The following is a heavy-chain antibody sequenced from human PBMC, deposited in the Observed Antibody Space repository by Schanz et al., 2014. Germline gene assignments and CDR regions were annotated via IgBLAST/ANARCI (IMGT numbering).Heavy chain of an antibody. CDR2: ISSRGTTI. D-gene: IGHD1-26*01. Sequence: QVQLEESGGGLVTPGGSLRLSSAASGFTFSDYYMSWIRQAPGKGLECISYISSRGTTIYYADSVKGRFTISRDNAENSMYLQMSSLRAEDTAVYYCASSSYRLLSYYYAMDVWGQGTTVTVSS. J-gene: IGHJ6*02. V-gene: IGHV3-11*01. CDR1: GFTFSDYY. CDR3: ASSSYRLLSYYYAMDV.